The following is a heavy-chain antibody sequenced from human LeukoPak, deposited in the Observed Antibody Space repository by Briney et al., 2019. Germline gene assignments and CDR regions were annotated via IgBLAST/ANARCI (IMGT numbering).Heavy chain of an antibody. CDR3: TKITDTHDAFDI. V-gene: IGHV3-15*01. Sequence: GGSLRLSCAASGFTFSSYSMNWVRQAPGKGLEWVGRIKCKADGGNTDYAAPVKGRFTVSRDDSKNTLYLQMNSLKTEDTAVYYCTKITDTHDAFDIWGQGTMVTVSS. CDR1: GFTFSSYS. CDR2: IKCKADGGNT. J-gene: IGHJ3*02.